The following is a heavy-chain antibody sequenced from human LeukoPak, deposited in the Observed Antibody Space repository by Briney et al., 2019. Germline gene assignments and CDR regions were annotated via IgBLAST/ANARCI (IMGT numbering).Heavy chain of an antibody. J-gene: IGHJ4*02. Sequence: GGSLRLSCAASGFTFSSYAMSWVRQAPGKGLEWVSAISGSGGSTYYADSVKGRFTISRDNSKNTLYLQMNSLRAEDTAVYYCTTDGSITIFGVVIMSNPSEDYWGQGTLVTVSS. CDR2: ISGSGGST. D-gene: IGHD3-3*01. CDR3: TTDGSITIFGVVIMSNPSEDY. CDR1: GFTFSSYA. V-gene: IGHV3-23*01.